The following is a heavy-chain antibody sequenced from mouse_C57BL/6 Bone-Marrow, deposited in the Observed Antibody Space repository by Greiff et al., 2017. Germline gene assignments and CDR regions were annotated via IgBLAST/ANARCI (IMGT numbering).Heavy chain of an antibody. J-gene: IGHJ3*01. CDR1: GYAFSSSW. Sequence: VKLQESGPELVKPGASVKISCKASGYAFSSSWMNWVKQRPGKGLEWIGQIYPGDGDTNYNGKFKGKDTLTADKSSSTAYMQLSSLTSEDSAVYFCARGGYDAWFAYWGQGTLVTVSA. CDR2: IYPGDGDT. CDR3: ARGGYDAWFAY. D-gene: IGHD2-2*01. V-gene: IGHV1-82*01.